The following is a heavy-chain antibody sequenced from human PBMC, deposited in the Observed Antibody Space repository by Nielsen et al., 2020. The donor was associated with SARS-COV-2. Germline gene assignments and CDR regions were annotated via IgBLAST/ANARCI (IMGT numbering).Heavy chain of an antibody. CDR2: ISYDGSNK. Sequence: GESLKISCAASGFTFSSYAMHWVRQAPGKGLEWVAVISYDGSNKYYADSVKGRFTISRDNSKNTLYLQMNSLRAEDTAVYYCAKTITMVRGVIIREYYYYGMDVWGQGTTVTVSS. V-gene: IGHV3-30-3*02. J-gene: IGHJ6*02. CDR3: AKTITMVRGVIIREYYYYGMDV. CDR1: GFTFSSYA. D-gene: IGHD3-10*01.